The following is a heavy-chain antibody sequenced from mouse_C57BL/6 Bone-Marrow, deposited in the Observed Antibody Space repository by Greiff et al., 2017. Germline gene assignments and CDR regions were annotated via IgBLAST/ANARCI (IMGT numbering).Heavy chain of an antibody. D-gene: IGHD2-4*01. CDR1: GFTFSDYY. J-gene: IGHJ4*01. V-gene: IGHV5-16*01. CDR2: INYDGSST. CDR3: ARDHYDYDSYYYAMDY. Sequence: EVQLVESEGGLVQPGSSMKLSCTASGFTFSDYYMAWVRQVPEKGLEWVANINYDGSSTYYLDSLKSRFIISRDNAKNILYLQMSSLKSEDTATYYCARDHYDYDSYYYAMDYWGQGTSVTVSS.